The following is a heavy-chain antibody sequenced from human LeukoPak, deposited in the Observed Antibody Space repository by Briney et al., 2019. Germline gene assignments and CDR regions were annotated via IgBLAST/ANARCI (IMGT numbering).Heavy chain of an antibody. D-gene: IGHD3-3*02. J-gene: IGHJ3*02. Sequence: QSGGSLRLSCAASEFSVGSNYMTWVRQAPGKGLEWVSLIYSGGSTYYADSVKGRFTISRDNSKNSLYLQMNSLRAEDTAVYYCARDISYDDAFDIWGQGTMVTVSS. CDR1: EFSVGSNY. CDR3: ARDISYDDAFDI. CDR2: IYSGGST. V-gene: IGHV3-66*01.